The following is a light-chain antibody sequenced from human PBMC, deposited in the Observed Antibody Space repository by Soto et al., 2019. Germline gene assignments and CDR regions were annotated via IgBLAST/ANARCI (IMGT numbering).Light chain of an antibody. CDR2: DAS. Sequence: EIVMTQSPVTLSVSPGERATLSCRASQSVSSYVAWYQQKPGQAPRLLIYDASNRATGVPARFSGSGSGTDFTLTISSLEPEDFAVYYCQQRSSWPPITFGQGTRLEIK. CDR3: QQRSSWPPIT. CDR1: QSVSSY. J-gene: IGKJ5*01. V-gene: IGKV3-11*01.